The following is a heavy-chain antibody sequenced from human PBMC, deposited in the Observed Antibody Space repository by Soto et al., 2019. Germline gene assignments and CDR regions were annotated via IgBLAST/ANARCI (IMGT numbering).Heavy chain of an antibody. CDR2: IIPIFGTA. J-gene: IGHJ6*02. D-gene: IGHD3-3*01. Sequence: SVKVSCKASGGTFSSYAISWVRQAPGQGLEWMGGIIPIFGTANYAQKFQGRATITADESTSTAYMELSSLRSEDTAVYYCARGGKYDFWSGYSYYYYYGMDVWGQGTTVTAP. CDR3: ARGGKYDFWSGYSYYYYYGMDV. CDR1: GGTFSSYA. V-gene: IGHV1-69*13.